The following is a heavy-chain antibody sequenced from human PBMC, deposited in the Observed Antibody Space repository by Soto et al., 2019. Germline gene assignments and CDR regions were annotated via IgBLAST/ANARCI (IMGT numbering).Heavy chain of an antibody. V-gene: IGHV3-21*01. D-gene: IGHD3-3*01. CDR3: ARDHVGLRFLEWLLALDV. CDR2: ISSSSSYI. Sequence: EVQLVESGGGLVKPGGSLRLSCAASGFTFSSYSMNWVRQAPGKGLEWVSSISSSSSYIYYADSVKGRFTISRDNAKNSLYLQMNSLRAEDTAVYYCARDHVGLRFLEWLLALDVWGKGTTVTDSS. CDR1: GFTFSSYS. J-gene: IGHJ6*04.